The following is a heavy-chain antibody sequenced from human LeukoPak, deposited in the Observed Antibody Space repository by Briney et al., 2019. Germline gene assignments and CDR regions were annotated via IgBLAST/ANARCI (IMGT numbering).Heavy chain of an antibody. CDR2: IKGDGSQK. CDR1: GISFRSYG. J-gene: IGHJ4*02. D-gene: IGHD5-12*01. Sequence: GGSLRLSCAASGISFRSYGMHWVRQAPGKGLEWVAHIKGDGSQKYYVDSVKGRFTISRDNAKTSLYLQMNSLRAEDTAVYYCARNRGWLQFDYWGQGTLVTVSS. CDR3: ARNRGWLQFDY. V-gene: IGHV3-7*03.